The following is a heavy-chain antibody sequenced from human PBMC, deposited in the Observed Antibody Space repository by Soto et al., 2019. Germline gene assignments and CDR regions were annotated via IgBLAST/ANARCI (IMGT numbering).Heavy chain of an antibody. V-gene: IGHV4-59*01. J-gene: IGHJ6*03. CDR2: IYYSGST. Sequence: SETLSLTCTVSGGSISSYYWSWIRQPPGKGLEWIGYIYYSGSTNYNPSLKSRVTISVDTSKNQFSLKLSSVTAADTAVYYCARFRCSSTSCYYYYMDVWGKGTTVTVSS. D-gene: IGHD2-2*01. CDR1: GGSISSYY. CDR3: ARFRCSSTSCYYYYMDV.